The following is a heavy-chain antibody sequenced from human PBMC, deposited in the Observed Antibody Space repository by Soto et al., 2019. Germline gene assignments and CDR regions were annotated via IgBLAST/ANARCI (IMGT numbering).Heavy chain of an antibody. J-gene: IGHJ5*02. CDR3: VRNKYTVGQFAP. Sequence: PGGSLRLSCAASEFTFSTYTMHWVRQAPGKGLQHVSAISYDGGSTYYTDSLKGRFTISRDNAKNSLFLQMNSLRAEDTAVFYFVRNKYTVGQFAPWGKGTLVTVPQ. CDR2: ISYDGGST. CDR1: EFTFSTYT. D-gene: IGHD2-8*02. V-gene: IGHV3-64*04.